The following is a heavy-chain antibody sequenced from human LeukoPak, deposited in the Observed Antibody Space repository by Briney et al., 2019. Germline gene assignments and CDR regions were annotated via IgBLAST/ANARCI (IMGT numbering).Heavy chain of an antibody. Sequence: SETLSLNCAVYGGSFSGYYWSWLRQPPGKGLEWIVEINHSGSTNYNPSLKSRVTISVDTSKNQFSLKLSSVTAADTAVYYCARGYINPTTVTTSHYYYYMDVWGKGTTVTVSS. CDR1: GGSFSGYY. V-gene: IGHV4-34*01. J-gene: IGHJ6*03. CDR3: ARGYINPTTVTTSHYYYYMDV. CDR2: INHSGST. D-gene: IGHD4-11*01.